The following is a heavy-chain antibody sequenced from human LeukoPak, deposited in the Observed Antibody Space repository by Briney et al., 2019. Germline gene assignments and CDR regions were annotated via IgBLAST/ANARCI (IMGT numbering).Heavy chain of an antibody. D-gene: IGHD1-14*01. CDR2: ISGTGGST. Sequence: GGSLRLSCAASGFTFSNYAMSWVRQAPGKGLEWVSSISGTGGSTYYADSVKGRFTISRDNSKNTLYLQMNSLRAEDTAVYYCAKSGMWQPIDYWGQGTLVTVSS. CDR3: AKSGMWQPIDY. CDR1: GFTFSNYA. V-gene: IGHV3-23*01. J-gene: IGHJ4*02.